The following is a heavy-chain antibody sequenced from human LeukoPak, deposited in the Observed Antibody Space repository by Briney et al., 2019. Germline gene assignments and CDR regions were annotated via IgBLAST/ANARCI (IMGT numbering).Heavy chain of an antibody. CDR1: GFTFSGYW. Sequence: GGSLRLSCAASGFTFSGYWMSGVRQPPGKGLEWVAPIKQDGSEKTYVDSVEGRFTSSRDNAKSSLFLQMDSLRDEDTAVYYCARFGMDAAIDYWGQGTLVTVSS. D-gene: IGHD2-15*01. CDR2: IKQDGSEK. J-gene: IGHJ4*02. V-gene: IGHV3-7*01. CDR3: ARFGMDAAIDY.